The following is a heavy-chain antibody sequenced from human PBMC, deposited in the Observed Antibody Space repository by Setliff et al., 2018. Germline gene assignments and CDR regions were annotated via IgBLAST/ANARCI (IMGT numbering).Heavy chain of an antibody. Sequence: GSLRLSCVASGFTFGSYWMNWVRQAPGKGLEWVANISPDGSEKYYVDSVKGRFTISRDDARNSMYLQVDSLRVEDTAVYYCARPLHIMGTSTAYAIDVWGQGTMVTVSS. V-gene: IGHV3-7*01. CDR3: ARPLHIMGTSTAYAIDV. CDR2: ISPDGSEK. CDR1: GFTFGSYW. J-gene: IGHJ3*01. D-gene: IGHD1-26*01.